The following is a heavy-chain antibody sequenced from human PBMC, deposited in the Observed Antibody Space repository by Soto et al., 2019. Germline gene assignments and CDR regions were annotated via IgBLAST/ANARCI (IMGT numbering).Heavy chain of an antibody. J-gene: IGHJ4*02. Sequence: QVQLVQSGAGVKRPGSSVKVSCKASGGAFSNYAFSWVRQAPGQGLEWMGGIVPIFGTANYAQKFQGRVTITADESTNTGDMELSGLRSDDTAVYYCASFYHGGERSPFAYWGQGTLVTVSS. CDR1: GGAFSNYA. CDR2: IVPIFGTA. D-gene: IGHD2-21*01. V-gene: IGHV1-69*12. CDR3: ASFYHGGERSPFAY.